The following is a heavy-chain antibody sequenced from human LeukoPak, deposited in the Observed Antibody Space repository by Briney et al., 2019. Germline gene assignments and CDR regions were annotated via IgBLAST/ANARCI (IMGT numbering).Heavy chain of an antibody. D-gene: IGHD3-9*01. CDR2: ISSSSSYT. CDR1: GFTFSDYY. V-gene: IGHV3-11*06. J-gene: IGHJ4*02. Sequence: GGSLRLSCAASGFTFSDYYMSWIRQDPGNGLEWVSYISSSSSYTNYADSVKGRFTISRDNAKNSLYLQMNSLRAEDTAVYYCARVYDILTGYYPDWGQGTLVTVSS. CDR3: ARVYDILTGYYPD.